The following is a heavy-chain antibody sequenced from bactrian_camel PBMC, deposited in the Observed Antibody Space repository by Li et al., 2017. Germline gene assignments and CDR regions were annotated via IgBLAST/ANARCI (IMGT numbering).Heavy chain of an antibody. D-gene: IGHD3*01. Sequence: VQLVESGGALVQPGGSLRLSCAASGFASSRYSMGWVRQAPGKERVRVASIKRDDPPNYADSVKGRFTISKDNARNTLYLQMTSLQPEDTAMYYCAADPRCDCYAGSWCYAPNVTWGQGTQVTV. CDR1: GFASSRYS. V-gene: IGHV3S67*01. CDR3: AADPRCDCYAGSWCYAPNVT. CDR2: IKRDDPP. J-gene: IGHJ4*01.